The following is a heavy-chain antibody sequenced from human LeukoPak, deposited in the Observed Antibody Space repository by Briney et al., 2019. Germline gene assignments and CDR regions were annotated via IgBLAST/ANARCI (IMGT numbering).Heavy chain of an antibody. J-gene: IGHJ4*02. CDR2: IIPIFGTA. Sequence: SVKASCKASGGTFSSYAISWVRQAPGQGLEWMGGIIPIFGTANYAQKFQGRVTITADESTSTAYMELSSLRSEDTAVYYCARVSHDYYGSGSNTYYFDYWGQGTLVTVSS. CDR3: ARVSHDYYGSGSNTYYFDY. D-gene: IGHD3-10*01. V-gene: IGHV1-69*13. CDR1: GGTFSSYA.